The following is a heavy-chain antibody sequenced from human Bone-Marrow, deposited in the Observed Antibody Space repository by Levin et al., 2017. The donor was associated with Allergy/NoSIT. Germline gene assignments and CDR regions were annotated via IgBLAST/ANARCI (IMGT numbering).Heavy chain of an antibody. CDR3: ARDRTIAAAGGGHYYYGMDV. CDR1: GGSITNYY. D-gene: IGHD6-13*01. Sequence: SETLSLTCTVSGGSITNYYWSWIRQPPGKGLEWIGYIYYSGSTNYNPSLKSRVTISVDTSKNQFSLKLSSVTAAYSAVYYWARDRTIAAAGGGHYYYGMDVWGQGTTVTVSS. J-gene: IGHJ6*02. V-gene: IGHV4-59*01. CDR2: IYYSGST.